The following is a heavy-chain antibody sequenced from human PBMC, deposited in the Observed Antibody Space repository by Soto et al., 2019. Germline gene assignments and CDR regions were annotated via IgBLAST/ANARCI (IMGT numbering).Heavy chain of an antibody. J-gene: IGHJ6*02. CDR2: ISGNGGST. CDR1: GFTFSSYA. CDR3: AKELRDYYYYGTDV. V-gene: IGHV3-23*01. Sequence: EVQLLESGGGLVQPGGSLRLSCVASGFTFSSYAMSWVRQAPGKGLEWVSDISGNGGSTYYADSVKGRFTISRDNSKNTLCLQMNSLRAEDTALYYCAKELRDYYYYGTDVWGQGTTVTVSS.